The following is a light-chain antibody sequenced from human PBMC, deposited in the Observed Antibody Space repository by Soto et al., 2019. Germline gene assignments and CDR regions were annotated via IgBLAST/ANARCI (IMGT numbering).Light chain of an antibody. CDR3: QQYANSPIT. Sequence: EIVLTHSPDTLSLSPGERATLSCRASQSVSNTYLAWYQQKPGQAPRLLIYGVSSRASGIPDRFFGSGSGTDFTLTINRLEPEDFAVYYCQQYANSPITFGQGTRLETK. CDR2: GVS. J-gene: IGKJ5*01. CDR1: QSVSNTY. V-gene: IGKV3-20*01.